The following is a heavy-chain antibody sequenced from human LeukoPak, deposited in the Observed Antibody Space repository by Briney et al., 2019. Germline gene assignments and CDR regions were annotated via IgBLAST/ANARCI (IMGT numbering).Heavy chain of an antibody. Sequence: GALRLSCVVSGFNFSSFAMNWVRQAPGKGLEWVSIISKTGSIASRADSLKGRFTIPRDNSKNTVYLLMNSLRAEDTALYYCATESFHYWGQGTLVAVSS. CDR2: ISKTGSIA. J-gene: IGHJ4*02. CDR1: GFNFSSFA. V-gene: IGHV3-23*01. D-gene: IGHD3-10*01. CDR3: ATESFHY.